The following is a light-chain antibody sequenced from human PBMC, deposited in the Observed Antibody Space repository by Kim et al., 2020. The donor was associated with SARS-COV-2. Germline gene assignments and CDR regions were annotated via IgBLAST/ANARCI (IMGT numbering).Light chain of an antibody. CDR2: QDD. CDR3: QSYDSSNPWV. J-gene: IGLJ3*02. Sequence: TVTLARTRSSGSIASNYVQWYQQRPGSAPTTVIYQDDQRPSGVPDRFSGSIDRSSNSASLTISGLKTEDEAEYYCQSYDSSNPWVFGGGTQLTVL. V-gene: IGLV6-57*03. CDR1: SGSIASNY.